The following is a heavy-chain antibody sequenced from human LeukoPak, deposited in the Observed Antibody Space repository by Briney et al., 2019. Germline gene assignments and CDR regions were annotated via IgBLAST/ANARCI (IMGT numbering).Heavy chain of an antibody. Sequence: PSETLSLTCTVSGGSISSSSYYWGWIRQPPGKGLEWIGSIYYSGSTYYNPSLKSRVTISVDRSKNQFSLKLSSVTAADTAVYYCARGGLVVRGTNNWFDPWGQGTLVTVSS. CDR1: GGSISSSSYY. CDR3: ARGGLVVRGTNNWFDP. CDR2: IYYSGST. V-gene: IGHV4-39*07. J-gene: IGHJ5*02. D-gene: IGHD3-10*01.